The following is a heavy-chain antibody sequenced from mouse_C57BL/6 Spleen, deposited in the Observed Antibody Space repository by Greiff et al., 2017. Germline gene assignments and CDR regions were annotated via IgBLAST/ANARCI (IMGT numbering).Heavy chain of an antibody. Sequence: VQLQQSGAELVRPGASVKLSCTASGFNIKDDYMHWVKQRPEQGLEWIGWIDPENGDTEYASKFQGKATITADTSSNTAYLQLSSLTSEDTAVYYCTTPHAMDYWGQGTSVTVSS. J-gene: IGHJ4*01. CDR2: IDPENGDT. V-gene: IGHV14-4*01. CDR3: TTPHAMDY. CDR1: GFNIKDDY.